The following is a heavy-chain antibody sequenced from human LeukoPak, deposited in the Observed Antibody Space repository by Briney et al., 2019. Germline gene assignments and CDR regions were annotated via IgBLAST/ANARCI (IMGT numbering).Heavy chain of an antibody. CDR1: GFTFSSYW. CDR3: ARDSGYDWASYYYYYMDV. Sequence: GGSLRLSCAASGFTFSSYWMSWVRQAPGKGLEWVANIKQDGSEKYYVDSVKGRFTISRDNAKNSLYLQMNSLRAEDTAVYYCARDSGYDWASYYYYYMDVWGKGTTVTVSS. V-gene: IGHV3-7*01. J-gene: IGHJ6*03. D-gene: IGHD5-12*01. CDR2: IKQDGSEK.